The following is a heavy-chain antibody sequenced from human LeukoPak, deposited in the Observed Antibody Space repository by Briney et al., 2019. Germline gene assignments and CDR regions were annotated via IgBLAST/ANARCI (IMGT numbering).Heavy chain of an antibody. CDR2: IYYSGST. J-gene: IGHJ4*02. CDR1: GGSINSYY. D-gene: IGHD3-16*02. CDR3: ARGSYDYVWGSYRFFDY. V-gene: IGHV4-59*01. Sequence: SETLSLTCTVSGGSINSYYWSWVRQPPGKGLEWIGYIYYSGSTNYNPSLKSRVTISVDTSKNQFSLRLSSVTAADTAVYYCARGSYDYVWGSYRFFDYWGQGTLVTVSS.